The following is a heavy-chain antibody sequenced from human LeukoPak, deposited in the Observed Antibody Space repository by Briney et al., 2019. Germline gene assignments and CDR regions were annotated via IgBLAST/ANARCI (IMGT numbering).Heavy chain of an antibody. CDR1: GFTVSSNY. D-gene: IGHD3-10*01. V-gene: IGHV3-23*01. J-gene: IGHJ4*02. CDR3: ASKSGLWFGELSRFDY. Sequence: PGGSLRLSCAASGFTVSSNYMSWVRQAPGKGLEWVSAISGSGGSTYYADSVKGRFTISRDNSKNTLYLQMNSLRAEDTAVYYCASKSGLWFGELSRFDYWGQGTLVTVSS. CDR2: ISGSGGST.